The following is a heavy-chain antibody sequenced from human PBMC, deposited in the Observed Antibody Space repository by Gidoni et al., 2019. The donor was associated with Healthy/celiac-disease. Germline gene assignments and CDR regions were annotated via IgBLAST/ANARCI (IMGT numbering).Heavy chain of an antibody. Sequence: EFQLVESGGGLVKPEGSRRLSCAAAGYTVTTYGMNWIRQAPGKGVEWVSSISSSSIYIYYEDSVKGRVTISRDKSKNSLYLQLNSLRAADTAVSYCARDTPHDYVWGSYRYFDYWGQGTLVTVSS. CDR1: GYTVTTYG. J-gene: IGHJ4*02. CDR3: ARDTPHDYVWGSYRYFDY. D-gene: IGHD3-16*02. V-gene: IGHV3-21*01. CDR2: ISSSSIYI.